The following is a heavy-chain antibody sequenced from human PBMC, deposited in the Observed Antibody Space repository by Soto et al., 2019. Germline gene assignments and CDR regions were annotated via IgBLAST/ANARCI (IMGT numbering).Heavy chain of an antibody. CDR3: AGGRGSGFFYYFDY. D-gene: IGHD6-19*01. CDR1: GFPFSTYA. Sequence: QVQLVESGRGVVQPGGSLRLSCAASGFPFSTYAMHWVRQAPGKGLEWVAVIAYDGSYKYYADSVKGRFTISRDNSKNTLDLQMNSLRGVDTAVYFCAGGRGSGFFYYFDYWGQGALVTVSS. J-gene: IGHJ4*02. V-gene: IGHV3-30*04. CDR2: IAYDGSYK.